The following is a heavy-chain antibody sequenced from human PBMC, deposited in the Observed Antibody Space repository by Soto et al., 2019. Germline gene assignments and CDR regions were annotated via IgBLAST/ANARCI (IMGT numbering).Heavy chain of an antibody. J-gene: IGHJ4*02. CDR2: ISGVDGST. D-gene: IGHD3-9*01. Sequence: EVQLLESGGVLVQPGGSLRLSCAASGFTFSSYAMSWVRQAPGKGLEWVSVISGVDGSTYYAESVKGRFTISRDNSKKTLYLLMNSLRAEDTAVYYCARGLNILTGYNPHDYWGQGTLVTVSS. V-gene: IGHV3-23*01. CDR3: ARGLNILTGYNPHDY. CDR1: GFTFSSYA.